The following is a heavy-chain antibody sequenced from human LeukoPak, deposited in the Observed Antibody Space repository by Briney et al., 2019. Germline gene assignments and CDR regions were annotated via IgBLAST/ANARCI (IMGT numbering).Heavy chain of an antibody. CDR1: GFSFSNYA. D-gene: IGHD3-22*01. Sequence: PGGPLRLSCVSSGFSFSNYAMSWVRQAPGKGLEWVSSVSGSGGSTHYVDSVKGRFTISRDKTKNTLYLQMNSLRAEDTAVYYCAKSSYYDASGYYREYYFDSWGQGTLVTVSS. CDR3: AKSSYYDASGYYREYYFDS. V-gene: IGHV3-23*01. J-gene: IGHJ4*02. CDR2: VSGSGGST.